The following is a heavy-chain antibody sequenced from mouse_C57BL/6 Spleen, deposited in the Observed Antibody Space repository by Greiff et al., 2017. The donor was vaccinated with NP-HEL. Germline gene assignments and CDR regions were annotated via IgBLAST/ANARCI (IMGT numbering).Heavy chain of an antibody. V-gene: IGHV1-69*01. CDR1: GYTFTSYW. CDR2: IDPSDSYT. J-gene: IGHJ4*01. Sequence: QVQLQQPGAELVMPGASVKLSCKASGYTFTSYWMHWVKQRPGQGLEWIGEIDPSDSYTNYNQKFKGKATLTVEKSSSTAYMQLRSLTSEDSAVYYRSRWLGLLCARDYWGQGTSVTVSA. CDR3: SRWLGLLCARDY. D-gene: IGHD2-2*01.